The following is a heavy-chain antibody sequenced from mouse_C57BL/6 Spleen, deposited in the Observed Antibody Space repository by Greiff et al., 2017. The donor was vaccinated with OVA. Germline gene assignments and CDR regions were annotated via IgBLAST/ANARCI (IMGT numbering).Heavy chain of an antibody. Sequence: EVQLQQSGPELVKPGASVKISCKASGYTFTDYYMNWVKQSHGKSLEWIGDINPNNGGTSYNQKFKGKATLTVDKSSSTAYMELRSLTSDDSAVYYCARSYSSSYYFDYWGQGTTLTVSS. J-gene: IGHJ2*01. CDR1: GYTFTDYY. V-gene: IGHV1-26*01. D-gene: IGHD1-1*01. CDR2: INPNNGGT. CDR3: ARSYSSSYYFDY.